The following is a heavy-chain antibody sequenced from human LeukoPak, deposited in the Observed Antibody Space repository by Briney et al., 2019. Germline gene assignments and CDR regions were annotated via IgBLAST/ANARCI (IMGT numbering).Heavy chain of an antibody. CDR3: ARGLPTYYFDY. Sequence: SETLSLTCTVSGGSISSSAYHWGWIRQPPGKGLEWIEEINHSGSTNYNPSLKSRGTISVDTSKNQFSLKLSSVTAADTAVYYCARGLPTYYFDYWGQGTLVTVSS. J-gene: IGHJ4*02. CDR1: GGSISSSAYH. CDR2: INHSGST. D-gene: IGHD2-2*01. V-gene: IGHV4-39*07.